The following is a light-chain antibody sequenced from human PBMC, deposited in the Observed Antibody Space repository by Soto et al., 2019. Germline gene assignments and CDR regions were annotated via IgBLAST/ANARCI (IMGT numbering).Light chain of an antibody. J-gene: IGLJ2*01. Sequence: QSALTQPPSASGSPGQSVTISCTGTSSDVGGYNYVSWYQQHPGKAPKLMIYEVSKRPSGVPDRFSGSKSGNTASLTVSGPQAEDEADYYCSSYSGRNNFVVFGGGTKVTVL. CDR1: SSDVGGYNY. V-gene: IGLV2-8*01. CDR3: SSYSGRNNFVV. CDR2: EVS.